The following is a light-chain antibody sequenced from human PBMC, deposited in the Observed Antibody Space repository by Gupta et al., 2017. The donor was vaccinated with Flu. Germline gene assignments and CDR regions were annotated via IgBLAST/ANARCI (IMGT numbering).Light chain of an antibody. CDR1: ALADKY. J-gene: IGLJ2*01. V-gene: IGLV3-25*03. CDR2: KDN. Sequence: GKTDTSTGAGDALADKYVYWYQQNPAQAPIMLVRKDNRRRSGSPERFSGSSSGTKVTLTTSGVQAEDEADYYCQSSENSGNDVVFGGGTKLTVL. CDR3: QSSENSGNDVV.